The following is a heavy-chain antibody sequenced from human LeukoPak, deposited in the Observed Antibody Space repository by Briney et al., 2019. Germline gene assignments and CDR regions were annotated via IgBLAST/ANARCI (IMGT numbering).Heavy chain of an antibody. CDR1: GFTFSSYW. CDR2: IYGDGSIT. D-gene: IGHD6-13*01. J-gene: IGHJ3*02. V-gene: IGHV3-74*01. Sequence: GGSLRLSCAASGFTFSSYWMHWVRQAPGKGLVWVSRIYGDGSITTYADSVKGRFTISRDNARNTLYLQMNSLRAEDTAVYYCAAAGKGDAFDIWGQGTMVTVSS. CDR3: AAAGKGDAFDI.